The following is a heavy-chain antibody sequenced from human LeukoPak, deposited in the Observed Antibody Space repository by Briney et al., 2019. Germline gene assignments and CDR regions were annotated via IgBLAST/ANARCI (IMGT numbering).Heavy chain of an antibody. D-gene: IGHD1-26*01. CDR2: ISAYNGNT. V-gene: IGHV1-18*01. Sequence: GASVSVSCKASGYTFTSYGISWVRQAPGQGLEWMGWISAYNGNTNYAQKLQGRVTMTTDTSTSTAYMELRSLRSGDTAVYYCARVEWELLTDYWGQGTLVTVSS. J-gene: IGHJ4*02. CDR3: ARVEWELLTDY. CDR1: GYTFTSYG.